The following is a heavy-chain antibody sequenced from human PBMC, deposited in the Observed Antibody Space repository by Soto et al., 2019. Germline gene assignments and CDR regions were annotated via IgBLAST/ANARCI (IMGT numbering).Heavy chain of an antibody. J-gene: IGHJ4*02. V-gene: IGHV1-69*08. Sequence: QVQLVQSGAEVKKPGSSVKVSCKASGGTFSTSTFTWVRQAPGQGLEWMGRTIPLLNVADYAQDFQGRLTIPAANTTXPXYMELPSLTSKDTAVYYCARDSPIGSTFSGYDAIDSWGQGTLVTVSS. CDR3: ARDSPIGSTFSGYDAIDS. CDR2: TIPLLNVA. CDR1: GGTFSTST. D-gene: IGHD5-12*01.